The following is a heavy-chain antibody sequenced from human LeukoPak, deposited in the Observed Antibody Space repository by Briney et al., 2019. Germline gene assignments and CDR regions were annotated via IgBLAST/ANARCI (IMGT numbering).Heavy chain of an antibody. Sequence: GGSLRLSCAASGFTFSRFWMNWVRQAPGRGLEWVANIDQSGGRNNYVDSVKGRFTISRDNAKNSLFLEMSSLRADDTAVYFCARDVEGGTFGIWGQGTTVTVSS. J-gene: IGHJ3*02. CDR1: GFTFSRFW. CDR2: IDQSGGRN. V-gene: IGHV3-7*05. CDR3: ARDVEGGTFGI. D-gene: IGHD3-16*01.